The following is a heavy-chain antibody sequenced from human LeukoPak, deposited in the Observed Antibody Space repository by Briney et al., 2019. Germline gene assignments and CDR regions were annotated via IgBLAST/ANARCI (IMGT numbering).Heavy chain of an antibody. D-gene: IGHD3-22*01. V-gene: IGHV1-2*02. CDR2: IDPNSGDT. J-gene: IGHJ4*02. Sequence: ASVKVSCKASGYSFTGYFIHWVRQAPAQGLEWMGCIDPNSGDTKYAQKFQGRVSMPRDTSTRTAYMELSRLRSDDTAVYFCARSGSTGYSLDYWGQGTLVTVS. CDR3: ARSGSTGYSLDY. CDR1: GYSFTGYF.